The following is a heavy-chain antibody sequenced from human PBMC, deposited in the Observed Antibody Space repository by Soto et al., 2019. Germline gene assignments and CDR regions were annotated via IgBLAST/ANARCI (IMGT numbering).Heavy chain of an antibody. CDR3: ARDLGYDFWSGYLDAFDI. CDR2: ISAYNGNT. D-gene: IGHD3-3*01. J-gene: IGHJ3*02. V-gene: IGHV1-18*01. CDR1: GYTFTSYG. Sequence: QVQLVQSGAEVKKPGASVKVSCKASGYTFTSYGISWVRQAPGQGLEWMGWISAYNGNTNYPQKLQGRVTMTTDTSTSTAYMELRSLRSDDTAVYYCARDLGYDFWSGYLDAFDIWGQGTMVTVSS.